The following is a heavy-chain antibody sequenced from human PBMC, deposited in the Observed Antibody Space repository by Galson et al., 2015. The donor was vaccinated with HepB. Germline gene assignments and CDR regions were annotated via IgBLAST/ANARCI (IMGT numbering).Heavy chain of an antibody. CDR1: GFTFSNYW. CDR2: IKEDGTKK. V-gene: IGHV3-7*01. J-gene: IGHJ4*02. Sequence: SLRLSCAASGFTFSNYWMQWVRQAPGKGLEWVANIKEDGTKKWYVDSVKGRFTISRNNAKNSLYLQMNNLRAEDTAVYYCARRYFDYWGQGTLVTVSS. CDR3: ARRYFDY.